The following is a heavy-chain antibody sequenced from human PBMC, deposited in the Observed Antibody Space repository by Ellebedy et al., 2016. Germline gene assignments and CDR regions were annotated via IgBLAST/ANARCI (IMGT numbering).Heavy chain of an antibody. CDR2: IRSKAYGGTT. CDR1: GFTFGDYA. D-gene: IGHD2-2*01. CDR3: TSRGTTKRRYCSSTSCYRADV. J-gene: IGHJ6*02. Sequence: GGSLRLSXTASGFTFGDYAMSWFRQAPGKGLEWVGFIRSKAYGGTTEYAASVKGRFTISRDDSKSIAYLQMNSLKTEDTAVYYCTSRGTTKRRYCSSTSCYRADVWGQGTTVTVSS. V-gene: IGHV3-49*03.